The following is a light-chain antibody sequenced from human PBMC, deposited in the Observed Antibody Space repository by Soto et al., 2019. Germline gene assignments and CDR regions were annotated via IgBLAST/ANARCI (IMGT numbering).Light chain of an antibody. J-gene: IGKJ2*01. CDR3: QEYSGPPYP. CDR2: TAS. V-gene: IGKV1-27*01. Sequence: DIQMTQSPSSLSASVGDRVTITCRASQGIRNYLAWYQQKPGKVPKLLIYTASTLQSGVPSRFSGSGSGTYFTLTISSLQPDDVATYYCQEYSGPPYPFGQGTKLEIK. CDR1: QGIRNY.